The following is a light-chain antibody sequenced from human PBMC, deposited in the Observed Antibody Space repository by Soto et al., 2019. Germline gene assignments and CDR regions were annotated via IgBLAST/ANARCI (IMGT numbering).Light chain of an antibody. J-gene: IGKJ1*01. V-gene: IGKV1-39*01. CDR1: QRVSNY. CDR2: SAS. Sequence: DIQMTQSPSSVSASVGDRVTITCRASQRVSNYLNWYQQKPRKAPKLLIYSASSLQSGVPSRFSGSVSGTDYTLTINNLQPEDSATYFCQQSYSAPRTFGQGTSVEIK. CDR3: QQSYSAPRT.